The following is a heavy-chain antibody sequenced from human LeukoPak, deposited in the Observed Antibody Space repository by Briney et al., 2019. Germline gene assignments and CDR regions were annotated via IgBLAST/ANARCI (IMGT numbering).Heavy chain of an antibody. CDR2: INTNTGNP. CDR1: GYTFTGYY. V-gene: IGHV7-4-1*02. D-gene: IGHD3-3*01. CDR3: ARVKATSFGDWFDP. Sequence: GASVKVSCKASGYTFTGYYMHWVRQAPGQGLEWMGWINTNTGNPTYAQGFTGRFVFSLDTSVSTAYLQISSLKAEDTAVYYCARVKATSFGDWFDPWGQGTLVTVSS. J-gene: IGHJ5*02.